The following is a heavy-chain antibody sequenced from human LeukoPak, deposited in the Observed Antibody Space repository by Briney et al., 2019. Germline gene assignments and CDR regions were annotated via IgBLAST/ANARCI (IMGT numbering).Heavy chain of an antibody. CDR2: ISGTGGST. CDR3: AKVPTLWFGDFDY. V-gene: IGHV3-23*01. CDR1: GFTFSRYG. J-gene: IGHJ4*02. D-gene: IGHD3-10*01. Sequence: PGGSLRLSCAASGFTFSRYGMSWVRQAPGKGLEWVSAISGTGGSTYHADSVKGRFTISRDNSKSTLYLQMSSLRAEDTAVYYCAKVPTLWFGDFDYWGQGTLVTVSS.